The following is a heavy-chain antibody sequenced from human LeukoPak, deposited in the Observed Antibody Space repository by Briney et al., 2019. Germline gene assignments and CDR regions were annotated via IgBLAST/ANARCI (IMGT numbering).Heavy chain of an antibody. V-gene: IGHV4-61*02. J-gene: IGHJ4*02. CDR1: GGSITSGSYY. Sequence: SEALSLTCTVSGGSITSGSYYWSLIRQPAGKGLEWIGRIYTSGSTNYNPSLKSRFTISLDTSKNKFSLKLTSVTAEDTVVYCCGREFAKAFDYWGQGTLVTVSS. CDR2: IYTSGST. D-gene: IGHD2-21*01. CDR3: GREFAKAFDY.